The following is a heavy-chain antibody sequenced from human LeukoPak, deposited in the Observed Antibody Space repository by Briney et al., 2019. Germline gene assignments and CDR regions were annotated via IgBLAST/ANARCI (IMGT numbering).Heavy chain of an antibody. D-gene: IGHD4-11*01. V-gene: IGHV3-30*18. CDR1: GFTFSSYG. CDR2: ISYGGSNK. CDR3: AKEVRGMDV. J-gene: IGHJ6*02. Sequence: GGSLRLSCAASGFTFSSYGMHWVRQAPGKGLEWVAVISYGGSNKYYADSAKGRFTISRDNSKNTLYLQMNSLRAEDTAVYYCAKEVRGMDVWGQGTTVTVSS.